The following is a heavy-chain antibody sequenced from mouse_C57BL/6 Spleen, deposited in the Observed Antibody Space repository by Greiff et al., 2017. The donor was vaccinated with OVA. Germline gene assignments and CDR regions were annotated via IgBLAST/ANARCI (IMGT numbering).Heavy chain of an antibody. J-gene: IGHJ1*03. CDR3: ARDDGHYDV. V-gene: IGHV5-17*01. Sequence: EVKLMESGGGLVKPGGSLKLSCAASGFTFSDYGMHWVRQAPEKGLEWVAYISSGSSTIYYADTVKGRFTISRDNAKNTLFLQMTSLRSEDTAMYYCARDDGHYDVWGTGTTVTVSS. CDR1: GFTFSDYG. CDR2: ISSGSSTI. D-gene: IGHD2-3*01.